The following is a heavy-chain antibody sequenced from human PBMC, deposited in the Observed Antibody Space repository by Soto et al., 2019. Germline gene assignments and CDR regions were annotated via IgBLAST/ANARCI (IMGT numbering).Heavy chain of an antibody. D-gene: IGHD3-3*01. CDR2: IYSGGST. Sequence: GGSLRLSCAASGFTVSSNYMSWVRQAPGKWLEWVSVIYSGGSTYYADSVKGRFTISRDNSKNTLYLQMNSLRAEDTAVYYCARANYDFWSGTYNWFDPWGQGXLVTVYS. V-gene: IGHV3-53*01. J-gene: IGHJ5*02. CDR1: GFTVSSNY. CDR3: ARANYDFWSGTYNWFDP.